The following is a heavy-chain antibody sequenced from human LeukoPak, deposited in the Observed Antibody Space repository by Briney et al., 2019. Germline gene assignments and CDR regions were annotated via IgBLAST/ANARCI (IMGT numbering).Heavy chain of an antibody. V-gene: IGHV4-39*02. CDR2: IYYSGST. CDR1: GGSISSSSYY. J-gene: IGHJ4*02. CDR3: AREGYSSSWYALSVDY. D-gene: IGHD6-13*01. Sequence: SETLSLTCTVSGGSISSSSYYWGWIRQPPGKGLEWIGSIYYSGSTYYNPSLKSRVTISVDTSKNQFSLKLSSVTAADTAVYYCAREGYSSSWYALSVDYWGQGTLVTVSS.